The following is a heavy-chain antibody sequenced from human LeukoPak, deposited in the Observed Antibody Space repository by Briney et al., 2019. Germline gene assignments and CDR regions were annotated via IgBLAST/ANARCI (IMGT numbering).Heavy chain of an antibody. Sequence: SSVTVSCKASGYTLTNYYMHWVRQAPGQGLEWVGRINPNSGGTNYAQKFQGRVTMTRGTSISTVYMELSRLRSDDTAVYYCARVGYYESSAYYEYWGQGTLVTVSS. J-gene: IGHJ4*02. V-gene: IGHV1-2*06. CDR2: INPNSGGT. CDR1: GYTLTNYY. CDR3: ARVGYYESSAYYEY. D-gene: IGHD3-22*01.